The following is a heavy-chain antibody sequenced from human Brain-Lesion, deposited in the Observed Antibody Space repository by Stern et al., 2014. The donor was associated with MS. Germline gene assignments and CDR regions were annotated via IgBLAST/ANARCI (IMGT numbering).Heavy chain of an antibody. CDR1: GDSISRDNYF. CDR3: ARASAPLYSGNWFDS. J-gene: IGHJ5*01. Sequence: VQLVESGPGLVKPSQTLSVTCTVSGDSISRDNYFWSWIRQAAGKRLEWIGRIHASGSTFYNPSLKSRVTISVHPSKPQFSLKLNSVTAEDTAVYYCARASAPLYSGNWFDSWGQGTLVSVSS. CDR2: IHASGST. V-gene: IGHV4-61*02. D-gene: IGHD5-18*01.